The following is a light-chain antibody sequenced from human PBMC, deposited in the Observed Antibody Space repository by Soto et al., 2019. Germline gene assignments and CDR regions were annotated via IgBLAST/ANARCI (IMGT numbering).Light chain of an antibody. CDR3: QQYADSPIT. Sequence: EIVLTQSPATLSLSPGERATLSCRASQTISNYLAWYQQRPGQAPRLLLYGVSSRATGIPDRFSGSGSGTDFTLAISRVEPEDFAVYFCQQYADSPITFGQGTRLEIK. J-gene: IGKJ5*01. CDR2: GVS. V-gene: IGKV3-20*01. CDR1: QTISNY.